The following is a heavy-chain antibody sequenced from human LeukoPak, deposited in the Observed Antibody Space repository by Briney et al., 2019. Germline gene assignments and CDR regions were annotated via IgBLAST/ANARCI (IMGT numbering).Heavy chain of an antibody. CDR3: ARSGSAYGHYYYYYMDV. CDR2: IYYSGST. D-gene: IGHD3-10*01. V-gene: IGHV4-39*01. CDR1: GGSISSSSYY. J-gene: IGHJ6*03. Sequence: KPSETLSLTCTVSGGSISSSSYYWGWIRQPPGKGLEWIGGIYYSGSTYYNPSLKSRVTISVDTSKNQFSLKLSSVTAADTAVYYCARSGSAYGHYYYYYMDVWGKGTTVTVSS.